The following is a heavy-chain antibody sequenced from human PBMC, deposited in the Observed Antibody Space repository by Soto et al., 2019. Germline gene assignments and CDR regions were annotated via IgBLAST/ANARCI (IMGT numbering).Heavy chain of an antibody. D-gene: IGHD2-15*01. CDR3: AVLHLLYCSGGSCYFY. J-gene: IGHJ4*02. Sequence: EVQLVESGGGLVKPGGSLRLSCAASGFTFSSYSMNWVRQAPGKGLEWVSSISSSSSYIYYADSVKGRFTISRDNAKNSLYLQMNSLRAEDTAVYYCAVLHLLYCSGGSCYFYWGQGTLVTVSS. CDR2: ISSSSSYI. V-gene: IGHV3-21*01. CDR1: GFTFSSYS.